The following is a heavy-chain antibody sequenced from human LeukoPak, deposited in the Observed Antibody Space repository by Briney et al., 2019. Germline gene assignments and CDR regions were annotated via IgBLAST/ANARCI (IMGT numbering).Heavy chain of an antibody. CDR2: ISGSGGST. J-gene: IGHJ6*02. D-gene: IGHD5-12*01. CDR1: GFTFSSYA. V-gene: IGHV3-23*01. Sequence: PGGSLRLSCAASGFTFSSYAMSWVRQAPGKGLGWVSAISGSGGSTNYADSVRGRFTISRDNSKNTLYLQMNSLRAEDTAVYYCARGRYEVSAAMDVWGQGTTVTVSS. CDR3: ARGRYEVSAAMDV.